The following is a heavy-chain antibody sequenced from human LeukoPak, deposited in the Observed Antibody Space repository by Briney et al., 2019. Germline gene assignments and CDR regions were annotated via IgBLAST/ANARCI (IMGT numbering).Heavy chain of an antibody. CDR1: GFTFSSYA. J-gene: IGHJ4*02. CDR2: ISGSGGST. V-gene: IGHV3-23*01. CDR3: AKDFDYGDYPALIDY. Sequence: GGSLRLSCAASGFTFSSYAMSWVRQAPGKGLEWVSAISGSGGSTYYADSVKGRFTISRDNSKNTLYLQMNSQRAEDTAVYYCAKDFDYGDYPALIDYWGQGTLVTVSS. D-gene: IGHD4-17*01.